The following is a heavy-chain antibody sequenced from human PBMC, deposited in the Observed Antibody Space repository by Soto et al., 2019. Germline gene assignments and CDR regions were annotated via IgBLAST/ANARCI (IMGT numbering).Heavy chain of an antibody. CDR3: ARDPPPPDY. V-gene: IGHV1-18*01. CDR2: ISAYNGNT. J-gene: IGHJ4*02. CDR1: GYTFAIYA. Sequence: ASVKVSCKASGYTFAIYAISWMRQAPGQGLEWMGWISAYNGNTNYAQKLQGRVTMTTDTSTSTAYMELRSLRPDDTAVYYCARDPPPPDYWGQGTLVTVSS.